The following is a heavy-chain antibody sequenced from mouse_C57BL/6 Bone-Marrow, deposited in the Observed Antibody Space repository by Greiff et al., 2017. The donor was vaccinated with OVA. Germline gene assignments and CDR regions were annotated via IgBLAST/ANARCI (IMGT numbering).Heavy chain of an antibody. CDR3: ARGGDYDRGDY. J-gene: IGHJ2*01. Sequence: EVQRVESGPGLVKPSQSLSLTCSVTGYSITSGYYWNWIRQFPGNKLEWMGYISYDGSNNYNPSLKNRISITRDTSKNQFFLKLNSVTTEDTATYYCARGGDYDRGDYWGQGTTLTVSS. D-gene: IGHD2-4*01. CDR1: GYSITSGYY. CDR2: ISYDGSN. V-gene: IGHV3-6*01.